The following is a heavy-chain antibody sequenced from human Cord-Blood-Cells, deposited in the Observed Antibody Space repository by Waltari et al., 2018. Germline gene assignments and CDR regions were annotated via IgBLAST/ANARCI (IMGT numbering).Heavy chain of an antibody. J-gene: IGHJ5*02. CDR2: INAGNGNT. D-gene: IGHD6-13*01. CDR1: GYTFTSYA. V-gene: IGHV1-3*01. CDR3: VRDSATPNSSNWFDP. Sequence: QVQLVQSGAEVKKPGASVKVSCKASGYTFTSYAMHWVRQAPGQRLEWMGWINAGNGNTKYSQKFQGRVTITRDTSASTAYMELSSLRSEDTAVYYCVRDSATPNSSNWFDPWGQGTLVTVSS.